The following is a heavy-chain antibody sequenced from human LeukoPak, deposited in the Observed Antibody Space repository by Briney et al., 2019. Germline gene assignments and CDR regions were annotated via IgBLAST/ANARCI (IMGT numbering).Heavy chain of an antibody. J-gene: IGHJ4*02. CDR3: ARGIAAAGLTFDY. CDR1: GFTISSNY. CDR2: IYSGGST. D-gene: IGHD6-13*01. V-gene: IGHV3-53*01. Sequence: GGSLRLSCAASGFTISSNYMSWVRQAPGKGLEWVSVIYSGGSTYYADSVKGRFTISRDNSKNTLYLQMNSLRAEDTAVYYCARGIAAAGLTFDYWGQGTLVTVSS.